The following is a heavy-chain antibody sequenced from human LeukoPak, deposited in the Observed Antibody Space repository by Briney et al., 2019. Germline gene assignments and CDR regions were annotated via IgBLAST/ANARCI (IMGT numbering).Heavy chain of an antibody. J-gene: IGHJ5*02. CDR1: GYTFTGYY. CDR3: ARVQSPNIVVVPAAFGWFDP. CDR2: INPNSGGT. V-gene: IGHV1-2*02. Sequence: ATVKVSCKASGYTFTGYYMHWVRQAPGQGLEWMGWINPNSGGTNYAQKFQGRVTMTRDTSISTAYMELSRLRSDDTAVYYCARVQSPNIVVVPAAFGWFDPWGQGTLVTVSS. D-gene: IGHD2-2*01.